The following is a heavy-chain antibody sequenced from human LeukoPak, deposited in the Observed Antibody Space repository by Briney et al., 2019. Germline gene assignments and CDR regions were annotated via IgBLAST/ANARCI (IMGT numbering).Heavy chain of an antibody. V-gene: IGHV4-4*07. Sequence: SETLSLTCTVSGGSISSYYWSWIRQPAGKGLEWIGLIHTSGSTNYNPSLESRVTVSVDTSKNQFSLKLSSVTAADTAVYYCARDLTTPPYNWFDLWGQGTLVTVSS. CDR3: ARDLTTPPYNWFDL. D-gene: IGHD4-17*01. CDR1: GGSISSYY. CDR2: IHTSGST. J-gene: IGHJ5*02.